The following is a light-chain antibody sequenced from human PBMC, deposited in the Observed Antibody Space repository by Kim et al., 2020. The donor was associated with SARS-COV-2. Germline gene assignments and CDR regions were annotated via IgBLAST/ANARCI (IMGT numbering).Light chain of an antibody. J-gene: IGLJ2*01. CDR2: QDS. V-gene: IGLV3-1*01. Sequence: SYELTQPPSVSVSPGQTASITCSGDKLGDKYACWYQQKPGQSPVLVIYQDSKRPSGIPERFSGSKFGNTATLTISGTQAMDEADYYCQAWDSSTREFGGG. CDR3: QAWDSSTRE. CDR1: KLGDKY.